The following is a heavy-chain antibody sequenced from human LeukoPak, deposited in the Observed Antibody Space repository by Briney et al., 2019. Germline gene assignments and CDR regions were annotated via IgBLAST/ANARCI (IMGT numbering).Heavy chain of an antibody. J-gene: IGHJ4*02. CDR2: IYYSGST. Sequence: PSETLSLXCTVSGGSISSSSYYWGWIRQPPGKGLEWIGSIYYSGSTYYNPSLKSRVTISVDTSKNQFSLKLSSVTAADTAVYYCASYYDFWSGLDYWGQGTLVTVSS. CDR1: GGSISSSSYY. CDR3: ASYYDFWSGLDY. D-gene: IGHD3-3*01. V-gene: IGHV4-39*01.